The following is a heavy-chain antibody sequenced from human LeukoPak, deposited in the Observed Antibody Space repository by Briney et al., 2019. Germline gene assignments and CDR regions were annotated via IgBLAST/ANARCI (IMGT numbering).Heavy chain of an antibody. CDR3: ARQIDDYGVLFDY. D-gene: IGHD4-17*01. J-gene: IGHJ4*02. CDR2: ISSSSSYI. Sequence: GGFLRLSCAASGFTFSSYSMNWVRQAPGKGLEWVSSISSSSSYIYYADSVKGRFTISRDNAKNSLYLQMNSLRAEDTAVYYCARQIDDYGVLFDYWGQGTLVTVSS. V-gene: IGHV3-21*01. CDR1: GFTFSSYS.